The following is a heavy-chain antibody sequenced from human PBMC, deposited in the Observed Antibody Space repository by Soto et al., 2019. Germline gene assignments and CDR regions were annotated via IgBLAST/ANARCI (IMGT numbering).Heavy chain of an antibody. CDR3: ARVGATPKGYYYYYGMDV. CDR1: GYTFTSYA. V-gene: IGHV1-46*01. Sequence: ASVKVSCKASGYTFTSYAMHWVRQAPGQRLEWMGWINPSGGSTSYAQKFQGRVTMTRDTSTSTVYMELSSLRSEDTAVYYCARVGATPKGYYYYYGMDVWGQGTTVTVSS. CDR2: INPSGGST. D-gene: IGHD1-26*01. J-gene: IGHJ6*02.